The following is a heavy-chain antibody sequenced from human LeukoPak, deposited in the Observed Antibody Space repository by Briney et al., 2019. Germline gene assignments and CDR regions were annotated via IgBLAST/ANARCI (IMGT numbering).Heavy chain of an antibody. D-gene: IGHD3-10*01. Sequence: RPGGSLRLSCAASGFTFSDSWMTWVRQAPGKGLEWVASITPDGSDSNYLESVKGRFTTSRDNAKNSLCLQMSSLRAADTAVYYCARGRGASWGQGTLVTVSS. CDR3: ARGRGAS. CDR2: ITPDGSDS. CDR1: GFTFSDSW. V-gene: IGHV3-7*01. J-gene: IGHJ5*02.